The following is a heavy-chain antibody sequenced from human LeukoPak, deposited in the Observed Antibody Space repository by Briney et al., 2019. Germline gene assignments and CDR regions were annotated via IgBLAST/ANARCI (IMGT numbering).Heavy chain of an antibody. D-gene: IGHD2-21*01. J-gene: IGHJ5*02. CDR3: ARLVAGTVIGWFDP. V-gene: IGHV4-39*01. Sequence: SETLSLTCTVSSGSIGSSSNYWGWIRQAPGKGLEWIGSISHRIGIIYQSESTYLRPSLKSRVSIFVDTSRNQFSLNLSSVTAADTAVYYCARLVAGTVIGWFDPWGQGTLVTVSS. CDR1: SGSIGSSSNY. CDR2: ISHRIGIIYQSEST.